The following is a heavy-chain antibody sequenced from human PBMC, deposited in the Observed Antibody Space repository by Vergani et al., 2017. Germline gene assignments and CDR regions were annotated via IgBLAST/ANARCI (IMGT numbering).Heavy chain of an antibody. J-gene: IGHJ6*02. V-gene: IGHV7-4-1*02. CDR3: ARLRSAVVRGVQGATYYYYGLDV. CDR1: GYTFTSYA. D-gene: IGHD3-10*01. CDR2: INTNTGNP. Sequence: QVQLVQSGSELKKPGASVKVSCKASGYTFTSYAMNWVRQAPGQGLEWMGWINTNTGNPTYAQGFTGRFVFSLDRPASAANLQISGLKTEDTAVYFCARLRSAVVRGVQGATYYYYGLDVWGQGTTVNVSS.